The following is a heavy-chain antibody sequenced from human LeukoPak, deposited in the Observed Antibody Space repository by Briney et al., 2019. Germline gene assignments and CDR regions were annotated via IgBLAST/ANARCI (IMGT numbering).Heavy chain of an antibody. Sequence: GGSLRLSCAASGFTFSNYALSWVRQAPGKGLEWVSAIGGSGSSTYYADSVKGRFTISRDNSKNTLYLQMNSLRADDTAVYYCAKVWGDEADDNFDYWGQGTLVTVSS. V-gene: IGHV3-23*01. CDR1: GFTFSNYA. CDR3: AKVWGDEADDNFDY. J-gene: IGHJ4*02. D-gene: IGHD3-9*01. CDR2: IGGSGSST.